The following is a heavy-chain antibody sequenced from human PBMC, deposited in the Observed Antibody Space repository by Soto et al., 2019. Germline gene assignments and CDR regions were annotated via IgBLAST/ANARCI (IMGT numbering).Heavy chain of an antibody. J-gene: IGHJ3*02. V-gene: IGHV5-51*01. Sequence: GESLKISCKFSGYSFTSYWIGWVRQMPGKGLEWMGIIYPGDSDTRYSPSYQGHVTISADKSFTPAYLQWSSLKASDTAMYYCAQSPRLTEAFDIWGQGTIVTVSS. CDR2: IYPGDSDT. CDR1: GYSFTSYW. CDR3: AQSPRLTEAFDI.